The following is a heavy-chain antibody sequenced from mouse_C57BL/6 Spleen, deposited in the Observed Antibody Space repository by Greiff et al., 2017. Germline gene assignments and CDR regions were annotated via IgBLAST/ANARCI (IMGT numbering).Heavy chain of an antibody. V-gene: IGHV3-6*01. J-gene: IGHJ2*01. D-gene: IGHD4-1*01. CDR1: GYSITSGYY. CDR3: ARAELGFDY. Sequence: EESGPGLVKPSQSLSLTCSVTGYSITSGYYWNWIRQFPGNKLEWMGYISYDGSNNYNPSLKNRISITRDTSKNQFFLKLNSVTTEDTATYYCARAELGFDYWGQGTTLTVSS. CDR2: ISYDGSN.